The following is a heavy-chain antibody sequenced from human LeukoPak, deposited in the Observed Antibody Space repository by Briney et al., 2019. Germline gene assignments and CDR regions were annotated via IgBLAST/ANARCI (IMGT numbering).Heavy chain of an antibody. CDR2: IIPIFGTA. CDR3: ARVITMVRGSPIPGPYFDY. D-gene: IGHD3-10*01. J-gene: IGHJ4*02. CDR1: GGTFSSYA. Sequence: SVKASCKASGGTFSSYAISWVRQAPGQGLEWMGGIIPIFGTANYAQKFQGRVTITADKSTSTAYMELSSLRSEDTAVYYCARVITMVRGSPIPGPYFDYWGQGTLVTVSS. V-gene: IGHV1-69*06.